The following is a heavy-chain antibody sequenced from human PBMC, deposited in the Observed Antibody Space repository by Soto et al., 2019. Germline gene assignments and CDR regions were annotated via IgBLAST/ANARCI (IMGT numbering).Heavy chain of an antibody. CDR3: TTDPYYYDSSGYYLFDY. J-gene: IGHJ4*02. D-gene: IGHD3-22*01. V-gene: IGHV3-15*07. CDR1: GFTFSNAW. Sequence: GGSLRLSCAASGFTFSNAWMNWVRQAPGKGLEWVGRIKSKTDGGTTDYAAPVKGRFTISREDSKNTLYLQMNSLKTEDTAVYYCTTDPYYYDSSGYYLFDYWGQGTLVTVSS. CDR2: IKSKTDGGTT.